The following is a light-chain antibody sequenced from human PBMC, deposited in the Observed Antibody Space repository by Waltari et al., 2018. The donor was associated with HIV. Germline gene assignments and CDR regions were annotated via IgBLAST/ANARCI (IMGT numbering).Light chain of an antibody. CDR2: DAS. Sequence: FLTQSPATLSLSPGERATLSCRASQSIGSSLTWYQQKPGQAPRLLIYDASNRATGVPDFTLTISSLETEDFAVYYCQQRTHWRSVGFTFGPGTKVDIK. CDR1: QSIGSS. J-gene: IGKJ3*01. V-gene: IGKV3-11*01. CDR3: QQRTHWRSVGFT.